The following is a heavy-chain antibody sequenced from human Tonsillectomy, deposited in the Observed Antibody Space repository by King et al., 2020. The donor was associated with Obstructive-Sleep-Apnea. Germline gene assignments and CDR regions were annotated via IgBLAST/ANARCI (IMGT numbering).Heavy chain of an antibody. CDR3: ARQWVAGTDFDY. CDR2: IYYSGST. D-gene: IGHD6-19*01. Sequence: QLQESGPGLVKPSENLSLTCTVSGGSISSYYWSWIRQPPGKGLEWIGYIYYSGSTNYNPSLKSRVTISVDTSKNQFSLKLSSVTAADTAVYYCARQWVAGTDFDYWGQGTLVTVSS. J-gene: IGHJ4*02. CDR1: GGSISSYY. V-gene: IGHV4-59*08.